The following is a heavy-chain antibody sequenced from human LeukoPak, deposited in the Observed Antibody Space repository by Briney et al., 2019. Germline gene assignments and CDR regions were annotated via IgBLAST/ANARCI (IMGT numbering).Heavy chain of an antibody. J-gene: IGHJ4*02. CDR2: ISYDGSNK. Sequence: QSGGSLRLSCAASGFTFSSYGMHWVRQAPGKGLEWVAVISYDGSNKYYADSVKGRFTISRDNSKNTLCLQMNSLRAEDTAVYYCAVEYSSSSPVYWGQGTLVTVSS. V-gene: IGHV3-30*03. D-gene: IGHD6-6*01. CDR1: GFTFSSYG. CDR3: AVEYSSSSPVY.